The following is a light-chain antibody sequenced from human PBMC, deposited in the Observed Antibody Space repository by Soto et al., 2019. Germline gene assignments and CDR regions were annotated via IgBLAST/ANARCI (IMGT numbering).Light chain of an antibody. V-gene: IGKV3-20*01. J-gene: IGKJ5*01. Sequence: ENVLTQSPGTLSLSPGEGATLSFSASQSLGSTYLAWYQQKPGQAPRLLIYAASSRAPGIPDRFSGSGSGTDFTLTISRLEPEDFAVYYCQQFGSSPLTFGQGTRLEIK. CDR1: QSLGSTY. CDR3: QQFGSSPLT. CDR2: AAS.